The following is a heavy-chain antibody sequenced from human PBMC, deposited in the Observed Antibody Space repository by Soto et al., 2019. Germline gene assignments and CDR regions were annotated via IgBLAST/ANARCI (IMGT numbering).Heavy chain of an antibody. CDR2: IVPIYRTA. CDR3: ARDSGAKLSSS. Sequence: SLKVSCKASGGTFSSYRITWVRQAPGQGLEWVGGIVPIYRTADYAQKFQGRVTITADESARTAYMELRSLKSQDTAVYYCARDSGAKLSSSWGQGTLVTVSS. D-gene: IGHD6-13*01. J-gene: IGHJ4*02. CDR1: GGTFSSYR. V-gene: IGHV1-69*13.